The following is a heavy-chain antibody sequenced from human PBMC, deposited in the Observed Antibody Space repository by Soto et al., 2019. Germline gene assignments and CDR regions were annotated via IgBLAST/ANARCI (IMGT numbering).Heavy chain of an antibody. D-gene: IGHD2-15*01. Sequence: ASVKVSCKASGYTFTSYDINWVRQATGQGLEWMGWMNPNSGNTGHAQKFQGRVTMTRYTSISTVYMELSSLRPEDTAVYYCARVYCSGGSCYHLDYWGQGTLVTVSS. CDR2: MNPNSGNT. J-gene: IGHJ4*02. V-gene: IGHV1-8*01. CDR3: ARVYCSGGSCYHLDY. CDR1: GYTFTSYD.